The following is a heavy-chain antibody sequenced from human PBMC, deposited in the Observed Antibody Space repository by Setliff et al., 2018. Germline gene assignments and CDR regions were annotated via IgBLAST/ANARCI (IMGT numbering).Heavy chain of an antibody. J-gene: IGHJ4*02. Sequence: PSETLSLTCGVSGASITSGHYWGWIRQPPGKGLEWIATMSHRGRTYYNPSLKGRVTMSVDTSKSQFSLKLNSVTATDTAVYYCARQPTGTYQWTFDSWGQRTLVTVSS. V-gene: IGHV4-38-2*01. D-gene: IGHD1-26*01. CDR1: GASITSGHY. CDR3: ARQPTGTYQWTFDS. CDR2: MSHRGRT.